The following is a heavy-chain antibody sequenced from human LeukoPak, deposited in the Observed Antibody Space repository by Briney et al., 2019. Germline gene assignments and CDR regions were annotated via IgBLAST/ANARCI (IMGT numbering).Heavy chain of an antibody. CDR3: AREGYDILTGYRAAFDY. V-gene: IGHV4-61*01. Sequence: SETLSLTCTVSGGSISSSSYYWSWIRQPPGKGLEWIGYIYYSGSTNYNPSLKSRVTISVDTSKNQFSLKLSSVTAADTAVYYCAREGYDILTGYRAAFDYWGQGTLVTVSS. CDR2: IYYSGST. J-gene: IGHJ4*02. D-gene: IGHD3-9*01. CDR1: GGSISSSSYY.